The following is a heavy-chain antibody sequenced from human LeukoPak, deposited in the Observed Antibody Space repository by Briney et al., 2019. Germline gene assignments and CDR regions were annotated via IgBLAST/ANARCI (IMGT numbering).Heavy chain of an antibody. CDR1: GFTFSSYW. Sequence: GGSLRLSCAASGFTFSSYWMHWVRQTPGKGLIYISRINNDGSSANYADSVRGRFTISRDNSKNTLYLQMNSLRAADTAVYYCARDKGTSYLSSFGGWGQGTLVTVAS. CDR2: INNDGSSA. V-gene: IGHV3-74*01. J-gene: IGHJ4*02. CDR3: ARDKGTSYLSSFGG. D-gene: IGHD6-6*01.